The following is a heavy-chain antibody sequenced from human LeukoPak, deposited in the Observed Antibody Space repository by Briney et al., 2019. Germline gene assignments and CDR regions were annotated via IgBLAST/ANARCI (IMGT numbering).Heavy chain of an antibody. CDR1: GYTFTGYY. CDR3: ARTYTMIVVGEGY. J-gene: IGHJ4*02. Sequence: ASVKVSCKASGYTFTGYYMHWVRQAPGQGLERMGWINPNSGGTNYAQKFQGRVTMTRDTSISTAYMELSRLRSDDTAVYYCARTYTMIVVGEGYWGQGTLVTVSS. CDR2: INPNSGGT. D-gene: IGHD3-22*01. V-gene: IGHV1-2*02.